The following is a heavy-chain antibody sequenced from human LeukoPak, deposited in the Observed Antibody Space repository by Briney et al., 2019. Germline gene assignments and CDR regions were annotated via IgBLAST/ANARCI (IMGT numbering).Heavy chain of an antibody. Sequence: GRSLRLSCAASRFSFNRYDIYWVRHTKVEGLEWVSAIDTAGDTYYPDSVKGRFTISRENAKTSVYLQMNSLRAGDTAVYYCARGSYCSGGTCSPGPYYYGMDVWGQGTTVTVSS. V-gene: IGHV3-13*04. CDR3: ARGSYCSGGTCSPGPYYYGMDV. J-gene: IGHJ6*02. CDR2: IDTAGDT. CDR1: RFSFNRYD. D-gene: IGHD2-15*01.